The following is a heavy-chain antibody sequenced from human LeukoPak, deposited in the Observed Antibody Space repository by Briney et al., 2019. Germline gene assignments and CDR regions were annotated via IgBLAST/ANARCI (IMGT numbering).Heavy chain of an antibody. D-gene: IGHD1-26*01. Sequence: SETLSLTCTVSGGSISSSSYYWGWIRQPPGKGLEWIGSIYYSGSTYYNPSLKSRVTISVDTSKNQFSLKLSSVTAADTAVYYCARHTSFAVGATHFFDYWGQGTLVTVSS. CDR2: IYYSGST. CDR1: GGSISSSSYY. CDR3: ARHTSFAVGATHFFDY. V-gene: IGHV4-39*01. J-gene: IGHJ4*02.